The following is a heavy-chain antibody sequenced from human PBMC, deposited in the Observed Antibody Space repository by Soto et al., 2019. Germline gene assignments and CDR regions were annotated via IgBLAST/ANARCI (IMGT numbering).Heavy chain of an antibody. Sequence: QVQLVQSGAEVKKPGSSVKVSCKASGGTFSRYTINWVRQAPGQGLEWMGRIIPIGAIANYTQKFQGRVRITVDKSSTTAYMELSSLRSDDTAVYYCARGSTIVRGAPSWFDPWGQGTLVTVSS. D-gene: IGHD3-10*01. CDR2: IIPIGAIA. CDR3: ARGSTIVRGAPSWFDP. J-gene: IGHJ5*02. CDR1: GGTFSRYT. V-gene: IGHV1-69*02.